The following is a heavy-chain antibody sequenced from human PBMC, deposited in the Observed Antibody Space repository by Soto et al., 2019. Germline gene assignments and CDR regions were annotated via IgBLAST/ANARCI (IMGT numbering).Heavy chain of an antibody. Sequence: GESLKISCKGSGYSFTSYWIGWVRQMPGKGLEWMGIIYPGDSDTRYSPSFQGQVTISADKSISTAYLQWSSLKASDTAMYYCAREGYSYGYRYYYYGMDVWGQGTTVTVS. D-gene: IGHD5-18*01. J-gene: IGHJ6*02. CDR3: AREGYSYGYRYYYYGMDV. CDR2: IYPGDSDT. CDR1: GYSFTSYW. V-gene: IGHV5-51*01.